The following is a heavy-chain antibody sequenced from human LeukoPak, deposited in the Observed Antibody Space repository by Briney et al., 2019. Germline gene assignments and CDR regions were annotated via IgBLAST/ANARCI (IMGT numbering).Heavy chain of an antibody. Sequence: SETLSLTCAVYGGSFSGYYWSWMRQRPGKGLEWIGEINHSGSTNYNPSLKSRVTISVDTSKNQFSLKLSSVTAADTAVYYCARAPSFIAAAGPFDYWGQGTLVTVSS. CDR3: ARAPSFIAAAGPFDY. D-gene: IGHD6-13*01. CDR1: GGSFSGYY. J-gene: IGHJ4*02. V-gene: IGHV4-34*01. CDR2: INHSGST.